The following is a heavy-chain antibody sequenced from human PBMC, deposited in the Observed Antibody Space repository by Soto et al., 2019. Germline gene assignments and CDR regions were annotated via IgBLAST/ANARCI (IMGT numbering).Heavy chain of an antibody. Sequence: EVQLVESGGGLVKPGGSLRLSCAASGFTFSSYSMNWVRQAPGKGLEWVSSISSSSSYIYYADSVKGRFTISRDNAKNSLYLQMHRLRAEYTAVYYCARVIAAVGHIDYWGQGTLVTVSS. V-gene: IGHV3-21*01. CDR1: GFTFSSYS. J-gene: IGHJ4*02. D-gene: IGHD6-13*01. CDR2: ISSSSSYI. CDR3: ARVIAAVGHIDY.